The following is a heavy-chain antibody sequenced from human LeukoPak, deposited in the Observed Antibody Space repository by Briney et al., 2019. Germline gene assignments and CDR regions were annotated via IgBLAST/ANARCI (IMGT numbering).Heavy chain of an antibody. D-gene: IGHD3-22*01. CDR1: GFTVSSNY. Sequence: GGSLRLSCAASGFTVSSNYMSWVRQAPGKGLEWVSVIYSGGSTYYADSVKGRFTISRDNSKNTLYLQMNSLRAEDTAVYYCAKDPNALYYYDSSGRYWGQGTLVTVSS. CDR3: AKDPNALYYYDSSGRY. J-gene: IGHJ4*02. CDR2: IYSGGST. V-gene: IGHV3-53*01.